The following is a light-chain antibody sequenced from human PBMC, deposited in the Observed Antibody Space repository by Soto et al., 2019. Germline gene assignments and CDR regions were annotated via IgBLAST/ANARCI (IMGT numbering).Light chain of an antibody. Sequence: EIVMTQSPATLSVSPGERATLSRRASQSVSSNLAWYQQKPGQAPRLLIYGASTRATGIPARFSGSGSGTEFTLTISSLQSEDFAVYYCQQYNNWPPLTFGQGTRLEIK. CDR3: QQYNNWPPLT. CDR1: QSVSSN. V-gene: IGKV3-15*01. J-gene: IGKJ5*01. CDR2: GAS.